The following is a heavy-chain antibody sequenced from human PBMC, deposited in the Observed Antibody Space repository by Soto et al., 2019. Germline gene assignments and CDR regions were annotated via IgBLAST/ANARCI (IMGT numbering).Heavy chain of an antibody. CDR2: ISGSGGTT. CDR3: ALWFGEFPPERKFWGGPIDS. J-gene: IGHJ4*02. D-gene: IGHD3-10*01. Sequence: EVQLLESGGGLVQPGGSLRLSCAASGFTFSTHAMSWFRQDPGKGLEWVSGISGSGGTTDYADSVKGRFTISRDNSKNTLYLQMNSLRAEDTAIYYCALWFGEFPPERKFWGGPIDSWGQGTLVTVSS. V-gene: IGHV3-23*01. CDR1: GFTFSTHA.